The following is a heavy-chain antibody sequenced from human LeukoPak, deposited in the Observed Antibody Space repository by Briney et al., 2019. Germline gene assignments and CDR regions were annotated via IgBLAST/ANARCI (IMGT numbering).Heavy chain of an antibody. Sequence: GASVKVSCKTSGYTFSSYYMHWVRQAPGQGLEWMGIINPTDASTNYGQKFQGRVTMTRNTSISTAYMELSSLRSEDTAVYYCARVGIAVTNWFDPWGQGTLVTVSS. J-gene: IGHJ5*02. V-gene: IGHV1-46*01. CDR2: INPTDAST. D-gene: IGHD6-19*01. CDR3: ARVGIAVTNWFDP. CDR1: GYTFSSYY.